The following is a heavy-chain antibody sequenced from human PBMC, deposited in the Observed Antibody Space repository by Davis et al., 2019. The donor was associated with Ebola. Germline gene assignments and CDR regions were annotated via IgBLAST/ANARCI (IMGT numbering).Heavy chain of an antibody. CDR3: ARALHDEVLDY. V-gene: IGHV3-30*04. CDR1: GFTFSNRA. CDR2: TSHNERER. D-gene: IGHD1-1*01. J-gene: IGHJ4*02. Sequence: GESLKISCVASGFTFSNRAMHWVRQAPGKGLEWVAVTSHNERERFYGESVQGRFTISRDNSENVLYLQMDSLRPDDTAIYFCARALHDEVLDYWGQGTPVTVSS.